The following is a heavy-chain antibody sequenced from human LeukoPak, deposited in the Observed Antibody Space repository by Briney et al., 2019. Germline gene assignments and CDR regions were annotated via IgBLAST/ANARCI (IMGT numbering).Heavy chain of an antibody. Sequence: GGSLRLSCAASGFTVSSNYMSWVCQAPGKGLEWVSVIYSGGSTYYADSVKGRFTISRDNPKNTLYLQMNSLRAEDTAVYYCAGGAWSPRYFDYWGQGTLVTASS. CDR2: IYSGGST. CDR1: GFTVSSNY. D-gene: IGHD3-3*01. V-gene: IGHV3-53*01. CDR3: AGGAWSPRYFDY. J-gene: IGHJ4*02.